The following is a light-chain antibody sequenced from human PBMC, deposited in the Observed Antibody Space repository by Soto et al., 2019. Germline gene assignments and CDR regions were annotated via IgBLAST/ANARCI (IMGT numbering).Light chain of an antibody. CDR3: QSYDDSLSVHYV. Sequence: QSVLTQPPSVSGAPGQRVTISCTGRSSNIGSTYDVQWYQQLPGTAPKLLIHGNTNRPSGVPDRFPGSKSGTSASLAITGLQADDEADYYCQSYDDSLSVHYVFGTGTKLTVL. V-gene: IGLV1-40*01. CDR2: GNT. CDR1: SSNIGSTYD. J-gene: IGLJ1*01.